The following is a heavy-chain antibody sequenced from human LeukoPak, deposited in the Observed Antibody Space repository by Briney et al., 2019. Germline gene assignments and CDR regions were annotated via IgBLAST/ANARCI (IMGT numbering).Heavy chain of an antibody. J-gene: IGHJ4*02. V-gene: IGHV4-34*01. CDR1: GGSFSGYY. D-gene: IGHD6-19*01. Sequence: SETLSLTCAVYGGSFSGYYWSWIRQPPGKGLEWIGEINHSGSTNYNPSLKSRVTISVDTSKNQFSLKLSSVTAADTAVYYCARGRNLQWLVREVFEYWGQGTLVTVSS. CDR2: INHSGST. CDR3: ARGRNLQWLVREVFEY.